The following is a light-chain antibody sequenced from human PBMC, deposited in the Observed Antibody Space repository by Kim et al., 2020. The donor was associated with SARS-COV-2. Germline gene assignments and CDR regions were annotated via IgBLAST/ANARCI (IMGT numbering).Light chain of an antibody. CDR3: KSRDSSGNHLV. J-gene: IGLJ2*01. CDR2: ARN. V-gene: IGLV3-19*01. CDR1: TLRTYS. Sequence: ALGQTVRITCHGDTLRTYSASWYQQKPGQAPVLVLSARNYRPSGIPDRFSGSSSGDTTSLTLTGAQAEDEADYYCKSRDSSGNHLVFGGGTKLTVL.